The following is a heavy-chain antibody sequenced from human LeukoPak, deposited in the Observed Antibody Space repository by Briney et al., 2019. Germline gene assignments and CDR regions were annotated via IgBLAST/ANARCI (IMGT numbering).Heavy chain of an antibody. V-gene: IGHV1-24*01. Sequence: ASVKGCCKVSGYTLTELSIQWVRQAPGKGIEWMGGFDPEDGETIYAQKFQGRVTMTEDTSTDTAYMELSSLRSEDTAVYYCATPPPFFGVVPYYFDYWGQGTLVTVSS. CDR1: GYTLTELS. J-gene: IGHJ4*02. D-gene: IGHD3-3*01. CDR2: FDPEDGET. CDR3: ATPPPFFGVVPYYFDY.